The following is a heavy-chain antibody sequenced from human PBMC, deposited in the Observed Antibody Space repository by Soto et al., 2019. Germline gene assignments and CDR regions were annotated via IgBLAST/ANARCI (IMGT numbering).Heavy chain of an antibody. D-gene: IGHD2-2*01. V-gene: IGHV4-59*01. CDR1: GGSISSYY. CDR3: ARVTWPDIVVVPAAIDVGPFFDY. CDR2: IYYSGST. J-gene: IGHJ4*02. Sequence: PSETLSLTCTVSGGSISSYYWSWIRQPPGKGLGWIGYIYYSGSTNYNPSLKSRVTISVDTSKNQFSLKLSSVTAADTAVYYCARVTWPDIVVVPAAIDVGPFFDYWGQGTLVTVSS.